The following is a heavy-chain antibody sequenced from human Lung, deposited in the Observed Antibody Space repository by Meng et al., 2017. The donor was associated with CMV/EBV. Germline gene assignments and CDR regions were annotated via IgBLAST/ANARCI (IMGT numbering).Heavy chain of an antibody. D-gene: IGHD1-26*01. CDR1: GASISSRTYY. CDR2: VYYSGSP. Sequence: SETLSLXCTVSGASISSRTYYWAWLRQPPGKGLDWIGSVYYSGSPHYNPSLKSRVIISVDTSKNQFSLTLRSVTAAETAVYYCARDAPGRSGDAFSLWGQGXLVTVSS. CDR3: ARDAPGRSGDAFSL. V-gene: IGHV4-39*07. J-gene: IGHJ4*03.